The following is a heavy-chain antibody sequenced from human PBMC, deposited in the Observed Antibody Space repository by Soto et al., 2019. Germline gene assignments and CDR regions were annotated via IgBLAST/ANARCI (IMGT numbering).Heavy chain of an antibody. D-gene: IGHD3-10*02. J-gene: IGHJ5*02. CDR3: ASDIFGNNWFDP. CDR2: IYYSGNT. Sequence: SETLSLTCTVSNGSLSSYYWSWIRQPPGKGLEWIGYIYYSGNTNYNPSLKSRIIISVDRSKNQLSLKLSSVTAADTAVYYCASDIFGNNWFDPWGQGTLVTVSS. CDR1: NGSLSSYY. V-gene: IGHV4-59*01.